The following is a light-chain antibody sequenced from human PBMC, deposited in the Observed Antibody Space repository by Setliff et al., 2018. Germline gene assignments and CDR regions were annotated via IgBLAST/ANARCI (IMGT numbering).Light chain of an antibody. CDR3: SSYTSSSTRV. CDR2: EVS. Sequence: LTQPASVSGSPGQSITISCTGTSSDVGYYNYVSWYQQHPGKAPKLMICEVSNRPSGVSNRFSGSKSGNTASLTISGLQAEDEADYYCSSYTSSSTRVFGTGTRSPS. CDR1: SSDVGYYNY. J-gene: IGLJ1*01. V-gene: IGLV2-14*01.